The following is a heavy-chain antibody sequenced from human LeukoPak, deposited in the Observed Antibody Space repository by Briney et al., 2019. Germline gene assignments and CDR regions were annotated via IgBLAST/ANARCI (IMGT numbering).Heavy chain of an antibody. J-gene: IGHJ4*02. CDR1: GFIFSDHW. D-gene: IGHD2/OR15-2a*01. Sequence: PGGSLRLSCAASGFIFSDHWMHWVRQVPGKGLVWVSRINIDGSYAVHADSVKGRFTISRDNARNTLHLQTNSLRVEDTALYYCARESFASGTRYFDYWGQGTLVTVSS. CDR3: ARESFASGTRYFDY. CDR2: INIDGSYA. V-gene: IGHV3-74*01.